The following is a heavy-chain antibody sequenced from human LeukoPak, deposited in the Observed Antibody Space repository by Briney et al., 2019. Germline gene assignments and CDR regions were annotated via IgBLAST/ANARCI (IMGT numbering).Heavy chain of an antibody. Sequence: GGSLRLSCAASGFTFSSYSMNWVRQAPGKGLEWISYISSSSSTIYYADSVKGRFTISRDNAKNSLYLQMTSLRAEDTAVYYCARDGRIAARPVNNWFDPWGQGTLVTVSS. V-gene: IGHV3-48*04. J-gene: IGHJ5*02. CDR2: ISSSSSTI. CDR3: ARDGRIAARPVNNWFDP. D-gene: IGHD6-6*01. CDR1: GFTFSSYS.